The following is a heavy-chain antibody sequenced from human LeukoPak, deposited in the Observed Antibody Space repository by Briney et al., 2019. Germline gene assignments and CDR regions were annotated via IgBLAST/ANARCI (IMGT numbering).Heavy chain of an antibody. V-gene: IGHV3-21*01. J-gene: IGHJ4*02. CDR1: GFSFSDST. Sequence: GGSLRLSCAASGFSFSDSTMNWVRQASGKGLEWVASINSAGSTMHYADSVKGRLTISRDNARNSLYLQLNSLRAEDTAVYYCVRGDTRDYWGQGTLITVSS. D-gene: IGHD3-16*01. CDR2: INSAGSTM. CDR3: VRGDTRDY.